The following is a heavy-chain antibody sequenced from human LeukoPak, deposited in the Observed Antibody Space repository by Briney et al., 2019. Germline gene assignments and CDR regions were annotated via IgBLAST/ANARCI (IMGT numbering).Heavy chain of an antibody. Sequence: PGGSLRLSCAASGFTFSDYAMHWVRQAPGKGLEWVAIISYDESNKYYADSVKDRFTISRDNSKNTLYLQMNSLRADDTAVYYCASYSSLDYWGQGALVTVSS. D-gene: IGHD3-22*01. CDR2: ISYDESNK. CDR3: ASYSSLDY. J-gene: IGHJ4*02. CDR1: GFTFSDYA. V-gene: IGHV3-30*14.